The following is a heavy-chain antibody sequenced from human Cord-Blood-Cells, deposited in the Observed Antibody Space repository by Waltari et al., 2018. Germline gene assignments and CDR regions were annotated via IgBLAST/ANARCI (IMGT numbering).Heavy chain of an antibody. CDR2: LDPKEGET. CDR3: APLTGYWYFDL. V-gene: IGHV1-24*01. J-gene: IGHJ2*01. Sequence: QVQLVQSGAEVKKPGASVKVSCKVSGYTLPELSMHWVRQAPGKGLEWMGGLDPKEGETIYAQKFQGRVTRTEDTSTDTAYMELSSLRSEDTAVYYCAPLTGYWYFDLWGRGTLATVSS. D-gene: IGHD1-20*01. CDR1: GYTLPELS.